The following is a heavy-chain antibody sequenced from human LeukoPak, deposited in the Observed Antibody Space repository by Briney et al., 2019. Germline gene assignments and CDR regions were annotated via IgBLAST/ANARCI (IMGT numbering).Heavy chain of an antibody. J-gene: IGHJ3*02. Sequence: SETLSLTCTVSGGSISSYYWSWIRQPPGKGLEWIGRVYTTGSTNYNPSLKSRVTISVDKSKNQFSLKLSSVTAADTAVYYCARGGSGYYHDAVDIWGQGTMGTVSS. CDR1: GGSISSYY. CDR3: ARGGSGYYHDAVDI. CDR2: VYTTGST. V-gene: IGHV4-4*07. D-gene: IGHD3-22*01.